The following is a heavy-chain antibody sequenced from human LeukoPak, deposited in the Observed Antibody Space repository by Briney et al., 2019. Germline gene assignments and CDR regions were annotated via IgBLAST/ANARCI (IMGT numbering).Heavy chain of an antibody. CDR1: GFTFSSYS. D-gene: IGHD3-22*01. CDR2: ISRSSSTI. CDR3: ARGGLGLRKSMIVAEIGLY. Sequence: GGSLRLSGSPSGFTFSSYSMSWVRHAPGKGRGWVTYISRSSSTIYYADSVKGRFTISRDNAKNSLYMQMNSLRDEDTAVYYCARGGLGLRKSMIVAEIGLYWGQGTLVTVSS. V-gene: IGHV3-48*02. J-gene: IGHJ4*02.